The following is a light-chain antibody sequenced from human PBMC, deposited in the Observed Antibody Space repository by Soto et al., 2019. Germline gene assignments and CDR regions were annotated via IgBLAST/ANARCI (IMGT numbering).Light chain of an antibody. CDR2: GAS. CDR3: QQFASSPLT. J-gene: IGKJ4*02. CDR1: QSVATSQ. V-gene: IGKV3-20*01. Sequence: EIVLTQSPGTLSLSPGERATLFCRASQSVATSQLAWYQQKPGQAPRLLVGASSRATGVPDRFIANGSGTDYSLTISRLEHEDYAVYYCQQFASSPLTFGGGTAVELK.